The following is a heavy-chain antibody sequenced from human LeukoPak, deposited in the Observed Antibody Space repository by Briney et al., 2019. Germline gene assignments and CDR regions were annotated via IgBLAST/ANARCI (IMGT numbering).Heavy chain of an antibody. D-gene: IGHD3-3*01. CDR2: IYYSGST. CDR3: ARVRFRGSDY. CDR1: GGSISSYY. V-gene: IGHV4-59*01. J-gene: IGHJ4*02. Sequence: SETLSLTCTVSGGSISSYYWSWIRQPPGKGLEWIGYIYYSGSTNYNPSLKSRVTISVDTSENQFSLKLSSVTAADTAVYYCARVRFRGSDYWGQGTLVTVSS.